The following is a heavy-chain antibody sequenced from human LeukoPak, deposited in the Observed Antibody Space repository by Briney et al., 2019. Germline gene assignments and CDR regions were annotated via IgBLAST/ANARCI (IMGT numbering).Heavy chain of an antibody. J-gene: IGHJ4*02. CDR2: IIPIFGTA. CDR1: GGTFSSYA. V-gene: IGHV1-69*05. D-gene: IGHD6-19*01. Sequence: SVKVSCKASGGTFSSYAISWVRQAPGQGLEWMGGIIPIFGTANYAQKFQGRVTITTDESTSTAYMELSSLRSEDTAVYYCAGSFSLPGSSGWSDFDYWGQGTLVTVSS. CDR3: AGSFSLPGSSGWSDFDY.